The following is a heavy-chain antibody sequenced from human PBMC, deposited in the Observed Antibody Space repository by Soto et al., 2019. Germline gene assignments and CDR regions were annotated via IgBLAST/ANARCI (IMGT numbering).Heavy chain of an antibody. V-gene: IGHV1-24*01. J-gene: IGHJ4*02. CDR1: GYTLTELS. CDR3: ATGRYSGSYWRLPTHLFPF. Sequence: ASVKASCKVSGYTLTELSMHWGRQAPGKGLEWMGGFDPEDGETIYAQKFQGRVTMTEDTSTDTAYMELSSLRSEDTAVYYCATGRYSGSYWRLPTHLFPFCGQGSLVTVSA. CDR2: FDPEDGET. D-gene: IGHD1-26*01.